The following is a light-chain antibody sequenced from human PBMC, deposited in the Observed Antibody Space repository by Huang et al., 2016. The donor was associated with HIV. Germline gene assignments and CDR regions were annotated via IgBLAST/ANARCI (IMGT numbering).Light chain of an antibody. CDR2: WAS. Sequence: DIVMTQSPDSLAVSLGERATINCKSSQSVLSGNNKNYLAWFQQKSGQPPKLLIYWASTRGSGVPDRFSGSGSRTDFTLTINNLQPEDVAVYYCQQYFNPPVTFGPGTKVHVK. CDR1: QSVLSGNNKNY. CDR3: QQYFNPPVT. V-gene: IGKV4-1*01. J-gene: IGKJ3*01.